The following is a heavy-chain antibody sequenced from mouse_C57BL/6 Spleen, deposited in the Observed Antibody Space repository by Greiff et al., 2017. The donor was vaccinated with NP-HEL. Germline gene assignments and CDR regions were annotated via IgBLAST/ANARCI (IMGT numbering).Heavy chain of an antibody. Sequence: QVQLKQPGAELVKPGASVKMSCKASGYTFTSYWITWVKQRPGQGLEWIGDIYPGSGSTNYNEKFKSKATLTVDTSSSTAYMQLSSLTSEDSAVYYRARDYYGSSQAWFAYWGQGTLVTVSA. CDR1: GYTFTSYW. CDR3: ARDYYGSSQAWFAY. D-gene: IGHD1-1*01. J-gene: IGHJ3*01. CDR2: IYPGSGST. V-gene: IGHV1-55*01.